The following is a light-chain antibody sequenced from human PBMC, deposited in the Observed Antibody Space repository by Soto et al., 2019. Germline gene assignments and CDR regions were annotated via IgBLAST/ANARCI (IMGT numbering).Light chain of an antibody. CDR3: QQYGSSPRT. V-gene: IGKV3-20*01. Sequence: IGVTQSPDTLSFSPGERATLSCRASQRVSCRFLAWYQQRPGQAPRLLIYGALSRATGIPDRFSGSGSGTDFTLTISRLEPEDFAVYYCQQYGSSPRTFGQGTKVDIK. J-gene: IGKJ1*01. CDR1: QRVSCRF. CDR2: GAL.